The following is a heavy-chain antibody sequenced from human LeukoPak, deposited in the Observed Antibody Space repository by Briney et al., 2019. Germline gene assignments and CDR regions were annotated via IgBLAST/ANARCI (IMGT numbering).Heavy chain of an antibody. CDR2: IYYSGRT. Sequence: PSGTLSLTXAVSGASISSSGHYWVWIRQSPGKGLEWIASIYYSGRTFYNPSLRSRVTISDDTSKNQFSLKLKSVTAADTAVYYCAKSVDTALVTTSFDIWGQGTRVTVSS. J-gene: IGHJ3*02. CDR1: GASISSSGHY. CDR3: AKSVDTALVTTSFDI. V-gene: IGHV4-39*01. D-gene: IGHD5-18*01.